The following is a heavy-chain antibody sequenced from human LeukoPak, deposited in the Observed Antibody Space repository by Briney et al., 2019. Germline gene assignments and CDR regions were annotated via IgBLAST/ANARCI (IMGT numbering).Heavy chain of an antibody. CDR3: ARHKGDATGIAVXGXXX. CDR1: GGSISSSSYY. Sequence: PSETLSLTCTVSGGSISSSSYYWGWIRQPPGKGLEWIGSIYYSGSTYYNPSLKSRVTISVDTSKNQFSLKLSSVTAADTAVYYXARHKGDATGIAVXGXXXWGQXTLXT. D-gene: IGHD6-19*01. CDR2: IYYSGST. J-gene: IGHJ4*02. V-gene: IGHV4-39*01.